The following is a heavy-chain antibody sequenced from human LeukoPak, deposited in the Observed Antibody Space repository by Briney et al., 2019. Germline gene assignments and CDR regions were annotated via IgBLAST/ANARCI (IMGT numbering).Heavy chain of an antibody. V-gene: IGHV1-18*01. CDR2: ISAYNGNT. D-gene: IGHD3-10*01. J-gene: IGHJ3*02. CDR1: GYTFTSYG. Sequence: ASVKVSCKASGYTFTSYGISWVRQAPGQGLEWMGWISAYNGNTNYAQKFQGRVTITADKSTSTAYMELSSLRSEDTAVYYCARDRGSGSYYYAFDIWGQGTMVTVSS. CDR3: ARDRGSGSYYYAFDI.